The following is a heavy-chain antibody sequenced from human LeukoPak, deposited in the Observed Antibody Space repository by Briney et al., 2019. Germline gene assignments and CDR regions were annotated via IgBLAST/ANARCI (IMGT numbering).Heavy chain of an antibody. J-gene: IGHJ4*02. D-gene: IGHD3-22*01. V-gene: IGHV3-23*01. Sequence: GGSLRLSCVVSGFTFSRYAMSWVRQAPGKGLEWVSAIDGSGGNTFYADSVKGRFTISRDNSKNTLFLHMNSLRAEDTAVYFCARGDLVVVNLDYWGQGTLVTVSS. CDR3: ARGDLVVVNLDY. CDR1: GFTFSRYA. CDR2: IDGSGGNT.